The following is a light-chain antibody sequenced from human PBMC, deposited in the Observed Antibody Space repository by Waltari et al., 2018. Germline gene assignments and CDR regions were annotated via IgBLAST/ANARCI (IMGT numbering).Light chain of an antibody. CDR2: GVS. CDR1: GSDLGAFNY. J-gene: IGLJ3*02. Sequence: QSALTQPASVSGSPRQSITISCTGTGSDLGAFNYVSWYQQHSGKAPRLIIFGVSERPSGISNRFSGSKSGNTASLTISGLQAEDEADYYCTSFTRAKTWVFGGGTKVTVL. V-gene: IGLV2-14*03. CDR3: TSFTRAKTWV.